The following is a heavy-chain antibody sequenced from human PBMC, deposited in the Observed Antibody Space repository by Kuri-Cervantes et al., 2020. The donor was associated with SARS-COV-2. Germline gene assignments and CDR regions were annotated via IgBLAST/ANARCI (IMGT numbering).Heavy chain of an antibody. V-gene: IGHV3-30-3*01. CDR2: IPYDGSNK. Sequence: GESLKISCAASGFTFSSYAMHWVRQAPGKGLEWVAVIPYDGSNKYYADSVKGRFTISRDNSKNTLYLQMNSLRAEDTAVYYCARLQHRDGDRSYWGQGTLVTVSS. CDR1: GFTFSSYA. CDR3: ARLQHRDGDRSY. J-gene: IGHJ4*02. D-gene: IGHD5-24*01.